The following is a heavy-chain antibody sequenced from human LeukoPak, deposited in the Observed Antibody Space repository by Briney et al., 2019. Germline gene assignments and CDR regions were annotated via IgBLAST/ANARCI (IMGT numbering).Heavy chain of an antibody. CDR3: AKDSSYYYDSSGSPFGAFDI. D-gene: IGHD3-22*01. Sequence: GGSLRLSCVASGFTFDDYGMSWVRQAPGRGLEWVSGTNWNGGSTDYADSVKGRFTISRDNSKNTLYLQMNSLRAEDTAVYYCAKDSSYYYDSSGSPFGAFDIWGQGTMVTVSS. J-gene: IGHJ3*02. V-gene: IGHV3-20*04. CDR1: GFTFDDYG. CDR2: TNWNGGST.